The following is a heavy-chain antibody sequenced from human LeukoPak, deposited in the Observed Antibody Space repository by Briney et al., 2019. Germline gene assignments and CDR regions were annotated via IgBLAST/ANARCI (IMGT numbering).Heavy chain of an antibody. D-gene: IGHD3-3*01. Sequence: GGSLRLSCAASGFTFSSYAMHWVRQAPGKGLEWVAVISYDGSNKYYADSVKGRFTISRDNSKNTLYLQMNSLRAEDTAVYYCANGEVTGTFDYWGQGTLVTVSS. J-gene: IGHJ4*02. CDR2: ISYDGSNK. CDR3: ANGEVTGTFDY. CDR1: GFTFSSYA. V-gene: IGHV3-30-3*01.